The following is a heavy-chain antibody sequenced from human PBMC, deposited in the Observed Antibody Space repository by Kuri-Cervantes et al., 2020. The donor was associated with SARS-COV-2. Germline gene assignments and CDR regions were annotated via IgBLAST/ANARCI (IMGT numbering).Heavy chain of an antibody. CDR1: GYTFTGYY. Sequence: ASVKVSCKASGYTFTGYYMHWVRQAPGQGLEWMGWINPNSGGTNYAQKFQGRATMTRDTSISTAYMELSRLRSDDTAVYYCARDGSPAATYMDVWGKGTTVTVSS. D-gene: IGHD2-2*01. CDR2: INPNSGGT. CDR3: ARDGSPAATYMDV. V-gene: IGHV1-2*02. J-gene: IGHJ6*03.